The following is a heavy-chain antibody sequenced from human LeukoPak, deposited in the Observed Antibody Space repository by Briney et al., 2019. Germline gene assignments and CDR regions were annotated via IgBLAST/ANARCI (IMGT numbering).Heavy chain of an antibody. D-gene: IGHD3-10*01. V-gene: IGHV3-11*01. CDR1: GFTFNYFY. CDR3: ARDALGSYDY. CDR2: ISNTGSTM. J-gene: IGHJ4*02. Sequence: GGPLRLSCEASGFTFNYFYMFWLRQPPGKGLEWISYISNTGSTMYYADSVKGRFTISRDNAKNTLYLQMNSLRAEDTAVYYCARDALGSYDYWGQGALVTVSS.